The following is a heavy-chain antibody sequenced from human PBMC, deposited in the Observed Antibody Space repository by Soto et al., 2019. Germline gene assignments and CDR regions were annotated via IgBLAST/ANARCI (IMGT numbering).Heavy chain of an antibody. J-gene: IGHJ3*02. CDR3: AKWGSLYCSGGSCYGPDAFDI. V-gene: IGHV3-74*01. Sequence: EVQLVESGGGLVQPGGSLRLSCAASGFTFSSYWMHWVRQAPGKGLVWVSRINSDGSSTSYADSVKGRFTISRDNAKNTLYLQMNSLRAEDTAVYYCAKWGSLYCSGGSCYGPDAFDICGQGTMVTVSS. CDR1: GFTFSSYW. D-gene: IGHD2-15*01. CDR2: INSDGSST.